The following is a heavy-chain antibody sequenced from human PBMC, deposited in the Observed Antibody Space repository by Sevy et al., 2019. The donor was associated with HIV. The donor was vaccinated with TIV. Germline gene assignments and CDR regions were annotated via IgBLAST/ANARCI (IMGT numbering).Heavy chain of an antibody. CDR3: ARGAAYCTNGVCYKYYYGMDV. D-gene: IGHD2-8*01. CDR1: GGSISSGDYY. Sequence: SETLSLTCTVSGGSISSGDYYWSWIRQPPGKGLEWIGYIYYSGSTYYNPSLKSRVTISVDTSKNQFSLKLSSVTAAVTAVYYCARGAAYCTNGVCYKYYYGMDVWGQGTTVTVSS. J-gene: IGHJ6*02. V-gene: IGHV4-30-4*01. CDR2: IYYSGST.